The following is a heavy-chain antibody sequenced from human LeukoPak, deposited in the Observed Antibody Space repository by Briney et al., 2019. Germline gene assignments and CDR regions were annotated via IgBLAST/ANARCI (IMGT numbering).Heavy chain of an antibody. V-gene: IGHV3-23*01. D-gene: IGHD3-22*01. J-gene: IGHJ4*02. Sequence: GGSLRLSCAASGFTFSSYAMSWVRQAAGKGLEWVSAISGSGGSTYYADSVKGRFTISRDNSKNTLYLQMNSLRAEDTAVYYCAKVPYDSSGYNYFDYWGQGTLVTVSS. CDR1: GFTFSSYA. CDR2: ISGSGGST. CDR3: AKVPYDSSGYNYFDY.